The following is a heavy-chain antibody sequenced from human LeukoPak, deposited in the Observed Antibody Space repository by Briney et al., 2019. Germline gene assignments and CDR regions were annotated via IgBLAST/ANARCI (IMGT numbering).Heavy chain of an antibody. CDR2: ISYDGSNK. Sequence: GGSLRLSCAASGFTFSSYGMHWVRQAPGKGLEWVAVISYDGSNKYYADSVKGRFTISRDNSKNTLYLQMNSLRAEDTAVYYCARRSREYSYGDWGQGTLVTVSS. V-gene: IGHV3-30*03. CDR3: ARRSREYSYGD. D-gene: IGHD5-18*01. CDR1: GFTFSSYG. J-gene: IGHJ4*02.